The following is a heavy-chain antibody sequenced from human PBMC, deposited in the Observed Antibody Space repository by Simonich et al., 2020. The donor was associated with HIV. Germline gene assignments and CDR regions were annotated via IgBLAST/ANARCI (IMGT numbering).Heavy chain of an antibody. CDR1: GYTFTSYG. CDR3: ARPSFYSSSSPYYYYGMDV. J-gene: IGHJ6*02. V-gene: IGHV1-18*01. Sequence: QVQLVQSGAEVKKPGASVKVSCKASGYTFTSYGISWVRQAPGQGLEWRGWFSAYIGNKNYAQKLQGRDTMTTDTATSTAYVELRSLRSDDTAVYYCARPSFYSSSSPYYYYGMDVWGQGTTVTVSS. CDR2: FSAYIGNK. D-gene: IGHD6-6*01.